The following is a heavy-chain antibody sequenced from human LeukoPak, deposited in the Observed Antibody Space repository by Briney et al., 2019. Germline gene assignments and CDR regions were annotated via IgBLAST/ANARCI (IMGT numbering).Heavy chain of an antibody. D-gene: IGHD3-22*01. CDR1: GFTFSNYS. V-gene: IGHV3-48*01. J-gene: IGHJ4*02. CDR3: ARGGSHYYDSMDY. Sequence: GGSLRLSCAASGFTFSNYSVNWVRQAPGKGLEWVSYISSGSSAIYYADSVKGRFTFSRDNAKNSLYLQMNSLRAGDTAVYYCARGGSHYYDSMDYWGQGTLVTVSS. CDR2: ISSGSSAI.